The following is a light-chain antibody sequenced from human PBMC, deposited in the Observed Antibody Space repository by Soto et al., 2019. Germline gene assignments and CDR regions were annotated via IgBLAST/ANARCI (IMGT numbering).Light chain of an antibody. CDR1: KLGDKY. V-gene: IGLV3-1*01. CDR3: QAWDSNTAA. J-gene: IGLJ2*01. Sequence: SYELTQPPSVSVSPGQTASVTCSGDKLGDKYASWYQQKPGQSPVLIIYQDDKRPSGIPERFSGSNSGNTATLTINGTQAMDEADFYCQAWDSNTAAFGGGTKLAVL. CDR2: QDD.